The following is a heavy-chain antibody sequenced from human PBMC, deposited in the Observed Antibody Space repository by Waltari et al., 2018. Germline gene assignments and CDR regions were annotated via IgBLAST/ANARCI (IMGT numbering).Heavy chain of an antibody. CDR3: ARHIYSSGWYFYFDH. CDR2: TVPDDSDF. CDR1: GYRFPGYW. V-gene: IGHV5-51*01. J-gene: IGHJ4*02. Sequence: EVQLVQSGAEVKKPGESLKISCQGSGYRFPGYWIAWVRQMPGKGLEYMGLTVPDDSDFKYNPSFQGQVTISVDKSINTAYLQWGSLKASDSAMYFCARHIYSSGWYFYFDHWGQGTLVTVSS. D-gene: IGHD6-19*01.